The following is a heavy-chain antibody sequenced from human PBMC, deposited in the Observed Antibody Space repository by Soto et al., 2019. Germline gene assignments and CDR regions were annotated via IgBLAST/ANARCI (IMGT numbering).Heavy chain of an antibody. CDR1: VESFSGYY. D-gene: IGHD3-10*01. V-gene: IGHV4-34*01. J-gene: IGHJ6*02. CDR2: INHSGST. CDR3: ARGELLLWFGELLDYYGMDV. Sequence: SETLSLTCAVYVESFSGYYWSWIRQPPGKGLEWIGEINHSGSTNYNPSLKSRVTISVDTSKNQFSLKLSSVTAADTAAYYCARGELLLWFGELLDYYGMDVWGQGTTVTVSS.